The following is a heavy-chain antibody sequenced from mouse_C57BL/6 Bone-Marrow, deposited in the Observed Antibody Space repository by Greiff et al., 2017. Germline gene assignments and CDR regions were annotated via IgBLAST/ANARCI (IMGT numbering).Heavy chain of an antibody. CDR3: ANLLLQMNYFDY. CDR1: GFNIKNTY. V-gene: IGHV14-3*01. Sequence: EVQLQESVAELVRPGASVKLSCTASGFNIKNTYMHWVKQRPEQGLEWIGRIDPANVNTKYAPKFQGKATITADTSSNTAYLQLSSLTSEDTAIYYCANLLLQMNYFDYWGQGTTLTVSS. CDR2: IDPANVNT. D-gene: IGHD1-1*01. J-gene: IGHJ2*01.